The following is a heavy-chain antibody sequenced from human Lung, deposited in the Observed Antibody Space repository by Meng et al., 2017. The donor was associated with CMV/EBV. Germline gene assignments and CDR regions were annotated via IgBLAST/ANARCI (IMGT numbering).Heavy chain of an antibody. CDR2: IYSGDNT. CDR3: ARGWGMIVSSRPLGWFDP. V-gene: IGHV3-53*01. J-gene: IGHJ5*02. CDR1: GFTVSNSY. Sequence: GESXKISCAASGFTVSNSYMSWVRQAPGKGLEQVSVIYSGDNTFYADSVKGRFSISRDSSENTLYLQMNGLRAEDTAVYYCARGWGMIVSSRPLGWFDPWGQGXLVTVSS. D-gene: IGHD3-22*01.